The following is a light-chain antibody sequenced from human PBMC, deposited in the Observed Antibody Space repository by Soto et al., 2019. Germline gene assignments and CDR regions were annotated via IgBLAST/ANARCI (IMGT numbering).Light chain of an antibody. CDR1: QRVSSN. CDR2: VAS. Sequence: EIVMTQSPATLSVSPGERATLSCRASQRVSSNLSWYQQKPGHAPRLLLYVASTRATGIPARFSGSGSGTDVPLTISSLQCEDFAVYYCQQYNNWPPYTFGQGTKLEIK. CDR3: QQYNNWPPYT. J-gene: IGKJ2*01. V-gene: IGKV3-15*01.